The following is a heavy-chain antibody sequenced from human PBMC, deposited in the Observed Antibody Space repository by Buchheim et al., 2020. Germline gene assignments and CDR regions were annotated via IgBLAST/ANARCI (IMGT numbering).Heavy chain of an antibody. CDR1: GFTFSSYA. CDR3: ARDRYYYDSSGTGGMDV. D-gene: IGHD3-22*01. V-gene: IGHV3-30-3*01. Sequence: QVQLVESGGGVVQPGRSLRLSCAASGFTFSSYAMHWVRQAPGKGLEWVAVISYDGSNKYYADSVKGRFTISRANSKNTLYLQMNSLRAEDTAVYYCARDRYYYDSSGTGGMDVWGQGTT. J-gene: IGHJ6*02. CDR2: ISYDGSNK.